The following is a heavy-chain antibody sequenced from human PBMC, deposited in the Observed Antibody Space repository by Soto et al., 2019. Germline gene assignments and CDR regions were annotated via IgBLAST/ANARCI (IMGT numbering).Heavy chain of an antibody. Sequence: EVQLLESGGGLVQPGGSLRLSCAASGFTFSTYAMSWVRQAPGKGLEWVSGIIGNGGVISYGDSVKGRFTISRDNSNNMLYLQMHSLRVEDTAVYSCAKDRQPDGLWPFDHWGQGTLVTVSS. D-gene: IGHD2-8*01. CDR1: GFTFSTYA. CDR2: IIGNGGVI. J-gene: IGHJ4*02. V-gene: IGHV3-23*01. CDR3: AKDRQPDGLWPFDH.